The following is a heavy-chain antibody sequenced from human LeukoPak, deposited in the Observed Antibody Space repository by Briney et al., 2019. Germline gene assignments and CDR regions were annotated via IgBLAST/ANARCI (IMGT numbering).Heavy chain of an antibody. CDR1: GGSISSYY. V-gene: IGHV4-59*01. D-gene: IGHD6-13*01. CDR2: IYYSGTT. J-gene: IGHJ4*02. CDR3: ARGVYIAAAQYGY. Sequence: ASETLSLTCTVSGGSISSYYWNWIRQPPGKGLEWIGYIYYSGTTNYNPSLKSRVTISVDTSKNQFSLKLSSVTAADTAVYYCARGVYIAAAQYGYWGQGTLVTVSS.